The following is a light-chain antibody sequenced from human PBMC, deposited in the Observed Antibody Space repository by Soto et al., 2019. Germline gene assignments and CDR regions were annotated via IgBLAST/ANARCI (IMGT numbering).Light chain of an antibody. V-gene: IGLV2-18*02. J-gene: IGLJ1*01. CDR3: SSYTSSSSLV. Sequence: QSVLTKPPSVSGSPGQSVTISCTGTSSDVGSYNRVSWYQQPPGTAPKLMIYEVSNRPSGVPDRFSGSKSGNTASLTISGLQAEDEADYYCSSYTSSSSLVFGTGTKVTVL. CDR1: SSDVGSYNR. CDR2: EVS.